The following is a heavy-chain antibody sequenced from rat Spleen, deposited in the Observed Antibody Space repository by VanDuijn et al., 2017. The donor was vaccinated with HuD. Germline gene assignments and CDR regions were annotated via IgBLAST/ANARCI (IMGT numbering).Heavy chain of an antibody. V-gene: IGHV5-27*01. CDR2: ISAGGDSS. D-gene: IGHD1-11*01. Sequence: EVQLVESDGGLVQPGRSLNLSCAASGFTFSDFFMAWVRQAPTKGLEWVAYISAGGDSSYYRDSVKGRFAISRDNAKNTLYLQMDSLRSEDTATYYCTTVPRGFAYWGQGTLVTVSS. CDR3: TTVPRGFAY. CDR1: GFTFSDFF. J-gene: IGHJ3*01.